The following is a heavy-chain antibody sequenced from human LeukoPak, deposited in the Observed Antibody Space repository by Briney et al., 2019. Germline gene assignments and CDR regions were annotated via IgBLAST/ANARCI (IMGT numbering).Heavy chain of an antibody. J-gene: IGHJ2*01. D-gene: IGHD7-27*01. CDR3: AIQPWGSGNNWYFDL. V-gene: IGHV1-2*02. Sequence: APVKVTCKASGYTFTAYYIHWVRQAPGQGLEWMGWISPNSGGTDYAQKFKGRVTMTRDTSISTTYVELSSLTSDDTAVYYCAIQPWGSGNNWYFDLGGRGTLVTVSS. CDR2: ISPNSGGT. CDR1: GYTFTAYY.